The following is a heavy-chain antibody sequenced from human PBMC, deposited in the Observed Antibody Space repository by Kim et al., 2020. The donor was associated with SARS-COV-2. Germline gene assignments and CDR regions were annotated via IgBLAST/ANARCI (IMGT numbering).Heavy chain of an antibody. V-gene: IGHV1-3*01. CDR3: ASTSSSSQYYYYGMDV. J-gene: IGHJ6*02. D-gene: IGHD6-13*01. Sequence: KFQGRVTITRDTSASTAYMELSSLRSEDTAVYYCASTSSSSQYYYYGMDVWGQGTTVTVSS.